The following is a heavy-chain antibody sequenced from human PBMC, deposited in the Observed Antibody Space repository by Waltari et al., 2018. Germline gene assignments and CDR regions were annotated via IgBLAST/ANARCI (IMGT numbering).Heavy chain of an antibody. J-gene: IGHJ4*02. CDR1: GFPFDAFG. CDR2: VRSLPYGETT. D-gene: IGHD3-22*01. V-gene: IGHV3-49*04. CDR3: ARLPYFYDSSGYSEFPYFYY. Sequence: EVQLVEPGGGLIQPGRSLRLSCTTSGFPFDAFGLTWVRQPPGKGLELLGFVRSLPYGETTEYAASVQGRFTISRDDSKGIAYLEMNSLQSEDTAVYYCARLPYFYDSSGYSEFPYFYYWGQGTLVTVSS.